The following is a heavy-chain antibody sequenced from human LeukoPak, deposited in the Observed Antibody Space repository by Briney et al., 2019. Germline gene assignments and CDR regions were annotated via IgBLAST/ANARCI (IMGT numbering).Heavy chain of an antibody. CDR2: ISGSGDST. V-gene: IGHV3-23*01. D-gene: IGHD3-10*01. CDR3: ARDLSSGTYGIFDI. J-gene: IGHJ3*02. Sequence: GGSLRLSCAASGFTLSSYAMSWVRQAPGKGLEWVSVISGSGDSTYYADSVRGRFTISRDNSMNALYLQMNSLRAEDTAVYYCARDLSSGTYGIFDIWGQGTMVTVSS. CDR1: GFTLSSYA.